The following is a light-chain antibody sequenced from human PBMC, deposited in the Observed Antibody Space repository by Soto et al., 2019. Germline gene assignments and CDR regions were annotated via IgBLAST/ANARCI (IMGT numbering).Light chain of an antibody. CDR3: QQYYSYPPT. V-gene: IGKV1-8*01. Sequence: AVRMTQSPSSLSASTGDRVTITCRASQGISSYLAWYQQKPGKAPKLLNYAASPLQSGVPSRFSGSRSATDFTLTIICLQSEDFATYYCQQYYSYPPTFGGGTKVEIK. J-gene: IGKJ4*01. CDR1: QGISSY. CDR2: AAS.